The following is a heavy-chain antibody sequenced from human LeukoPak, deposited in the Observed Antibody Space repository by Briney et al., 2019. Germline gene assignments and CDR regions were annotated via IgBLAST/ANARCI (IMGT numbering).Heavy chain of an antibody. CDR2: IFYIGTT. V-gene: IGHV4-59*12. CDR1: GASMSGYY. D-gene: IGHD6-13*01. J-gene: IGHJ4*02. Sequence: PSETLSLTCSVSGASMSGYYWSWIRQPPGKGLEYIGNIFYIGTTNYNPSLKSRITISVDTSKNQFSLKLGSVTAADTAVYYCARDLQQLVQVLFDYWGQGTLVTVSS. CDR3: ARDLQQLVQVLFDY.